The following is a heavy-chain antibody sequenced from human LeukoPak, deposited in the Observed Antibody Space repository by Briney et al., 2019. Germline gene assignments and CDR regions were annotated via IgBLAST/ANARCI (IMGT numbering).Heavy chain of an antibody. D-gene: IGHD6-6*01. CDR3: ARHGTSSPTRYFGY. Sequence: KSGGSLRLSCAASGFTFSNAWMSWVRQPPGKGLEWIGSMYYSGSTYYNPSLKSRVTISADTSKNQFSLKLSSVTAADTAVYYCARHGTSSPTRYFGYWGQGTQVTVSS. CDR2: MYYSGST. J-gene: IGHJ4*02. CDR1: GFTFSNAW. V-gene: IGHV4-39*01.